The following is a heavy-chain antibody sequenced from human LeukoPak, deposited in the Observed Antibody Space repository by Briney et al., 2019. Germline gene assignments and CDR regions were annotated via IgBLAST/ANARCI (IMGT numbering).Heavy chain of an antibody. Sequence: EASVKVSCKASGGTFSSYAISWVRQAPRHGLECMGGIIPSLDTANYAQKFQGRVTITADESTSTAYMELSSLRSEDTAVYYCARAGERAEYYDILTGYYYYGMDVWGQGTTVTVSS. CDR1: GGTFSSYA. J-gene: IGHJ6*02. CDR2: IIPSLDTA. D-gene: IGHD3-9*01. V-gene: IGHV1-69*13. CDR3: ARAGERAEYYDILTGYYYYGMDV.